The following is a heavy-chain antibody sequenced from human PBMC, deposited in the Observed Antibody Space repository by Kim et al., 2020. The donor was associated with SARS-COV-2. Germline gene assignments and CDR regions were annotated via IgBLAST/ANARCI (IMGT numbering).Heavy chain of an antibody. Sequence: SETLSLTCAVYGGSFSGYYWSWIRQPPGKGLEWIGEINHSGSTNYNPSLKSRVTISVDTSKNQFSLKLSSVTAADTAVYYCARGEPFWSGYLVTYYLDYWGQGTLVTVSS. D-gene: IGHD3-3*01. CDR1: GGSFSGYY. V-gene: IGHV4-34*01. J-gene: IGHJ4*02. CDR2: INHSGST. CDR3: ARGEPFWSGYLVTYYLDY.